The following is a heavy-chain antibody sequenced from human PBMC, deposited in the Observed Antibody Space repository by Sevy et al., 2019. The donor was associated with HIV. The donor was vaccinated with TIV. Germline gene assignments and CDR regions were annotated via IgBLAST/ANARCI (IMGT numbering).Heavy chain of an antibody. J-gene: IGHJ4*02. CDR3: AKGVDIVATLLDY. CDR1: GFTFSSYA. CDR2: ISGSGGST. D-gene: IGHD5-12*01. Sequence: GGSLRLSCAASGFTFSSYAMSWVRQAPGKGLEWVSAISGSGGSTYYADSVKGRLTISRDNSKNTLYLQMNSLRAEDTAIYYCAKGVDIVATLLDYWGQGTLVTVSS. V-gene: IGHV3-23*01.